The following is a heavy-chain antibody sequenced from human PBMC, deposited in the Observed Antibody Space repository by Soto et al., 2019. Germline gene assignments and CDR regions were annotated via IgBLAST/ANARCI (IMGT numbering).Heavy chain of an antibody. CDR3: ARDRTYYDFWSGSKHGAFDI. V-gene: IGHV3-30-3*01. J-gene: IGHJ3*02. D-gene: IGHD3-3*01. CDR2: ISYDGSNK. CDR1: GFTFSSYA. Sequence: ESGGGVVQPGRSLRLSCAASGFTFSSYAMHWVRQAPGTGLEWVAVISYDGSNKYYADSVKGRFTISRDNSKNTLYLQMNSLRAEDTAVYYCARDRTYYDFWSGSKHGAFDIWGQGTMVTVSS.